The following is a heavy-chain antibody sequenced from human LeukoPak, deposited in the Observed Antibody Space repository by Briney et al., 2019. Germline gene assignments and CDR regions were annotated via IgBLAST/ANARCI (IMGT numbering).Heavy chain of an antibody. CDR2: IIPIFGTA. D-gene: IGHD2-2*01. J-gene: IGHJ3*02. Sequence: SVKVSCEASGYTFTNYGISWVRQAPGQGLEWMGGIIPIFGTANYAQKFQGRVTITADESTSTAYMELSSLRSEDTAVYYCARTRPKYYCSSTSCYGAFDIWGQGTMVTVSS. CDR1: GYTFTNYG. V-gene: IGHV1-69*13. CDR3: ARTRPKYYCSSTSCYGAFDI.